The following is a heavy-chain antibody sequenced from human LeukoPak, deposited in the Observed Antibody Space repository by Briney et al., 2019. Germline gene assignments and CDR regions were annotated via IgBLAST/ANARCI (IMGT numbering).Heavy chain of an antibody. J-gene: IGHJ3*01. CDR1: GTSMSSSRYY. CDR2: IYYTGTT. D-gene: IGHD3-3*01. Sequence: SETLSLTCTVSGTSMSSSRYYWGWIRQPPGKGLEWIGSIYYTGTTYYNPSLKSRVTISVDTSQNNFSLKMSSVTAADTAVYYCATMGDFGVILHTDFWGQGTMVTVSS. V-gene: IGHV4-39*02. CDR3: ATMGDFGVILHTDF.